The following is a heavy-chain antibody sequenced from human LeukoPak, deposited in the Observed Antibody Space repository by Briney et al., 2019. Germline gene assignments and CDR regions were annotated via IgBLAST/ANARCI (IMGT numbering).Heavy chain of an antibody. Sequence: SPTLSLTCTVSGGSISSGGYYWSWIRQHPGKGLEWIGYIYYSGSTYYNPSLKSRVTISVDTSKNQFSLKLSSVTAADTAVYYCARDRQGYCTNGVCPDYFDYWGQGTLVTVSS. CDR2: IYYSGST. V-gene: IGHV4-31*03. CDR1: GGSISSGGYY. J-gene: IGHJ4*02. D-gene: IGHD2-8*01. CDR3: ARDRQGYCTNGVCPDYFDY.